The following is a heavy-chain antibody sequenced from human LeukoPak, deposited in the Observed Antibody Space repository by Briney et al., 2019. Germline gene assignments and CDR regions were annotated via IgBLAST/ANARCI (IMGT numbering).Heavy chain of an antibody. CDR2: INHSGST. CDR1: GGSFSGYY. Sequence: SESLSLTCAVYGGSFSGYYWSWIRQPPGKGLEWIGEINHSGSTNYHPSLKSRVTISVDTSKNQVSLKLSSVTAADTAVYYCARRRLSWYYYGSGSSTDAFDIWGQGTMVTVSS. J-gene: IGHJ3*02. CDR3: ARRRLSWYYYGSGSSTDAFDI. D-gene: IGHD3-10*01. V-gene: IGHV4-34*01.